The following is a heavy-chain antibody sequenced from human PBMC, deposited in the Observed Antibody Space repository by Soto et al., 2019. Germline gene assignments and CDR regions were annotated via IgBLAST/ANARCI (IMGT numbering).Heavy chain of an antibody. D-gene: IGHD3-10*01. CDR2: ISGSGVT. CDR1: GFIFSNYV. Sequence: EVQLLESGGGLVQPGGSQRLSCAASGFIFSNYVMTWVRQAPGKGLEWVSGISGSGVTYYAESVKGRFITSRDNSKNTLYRQMNTLRAEDTAVYYWAREGQFGDFDHWGQGTLVTVSP. J-gene: IGHJ4*02. CDR3: AREGQFGDFDH. V-gene: IGHV3-23*01.